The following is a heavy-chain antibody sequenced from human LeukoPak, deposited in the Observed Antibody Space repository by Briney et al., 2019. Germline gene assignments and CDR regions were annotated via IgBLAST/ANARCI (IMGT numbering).Heavy chain of an antibody. Sequence: GASVKVSCKASGGTFSSYAINWVRRAPGQGLEWMGRIIPILGIANYAQKFQGRVTITADKSTSTAYMELSSLRSEDTAVYYCARIFNSGSYSFDYWGQGTLVTVSS. CDR3: ARIFNSGSYSFDY. D-gene: IGHD1-26*01. CDR2: IIPILGIA. V-gene: IGHV1-69*04. CDR1: GGTFSSYA. J-gene: IGHJ4*02.